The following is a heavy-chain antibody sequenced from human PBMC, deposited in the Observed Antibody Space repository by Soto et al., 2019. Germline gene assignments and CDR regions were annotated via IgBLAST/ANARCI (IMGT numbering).Heavy chain of an antibody. D-gene: IGHD3-10*01. Sequence: GGSLRLSCAASGFTFSSSWMHWVRQAPGKGLVWVSGVSTDGRNTNYADSVKGRFTISRDNSKNTLYLQMNSLRAEDTAVYYCAKVPGSYYMDVWGKGTTVTVSS. J-gene: IGHJ6*03. CDR1: GFTFSSSW. CDR3: AKVPGSYYMDV. CDR2: VSTDGRNT. V-gene: IGHV3-74*01.